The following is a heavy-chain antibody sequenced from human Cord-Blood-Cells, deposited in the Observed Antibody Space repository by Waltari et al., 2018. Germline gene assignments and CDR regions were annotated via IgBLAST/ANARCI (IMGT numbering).Heavy chain of an antibody. D-gene: IGHD7-27*01. Sequence: EVQLVESGGGLVKPGGSLRLSCAASGFTFSSYSMNWVRQVPGKVLDWVSFNSSSSSYIYYADAVNGRFTISRDNAKNSLYLQMNSLRAEDTAVYYCARDETGDNWGQGTLVTVSS. CDR3: ARDETGDN. J-gene: IGHJ4*02. CDR2: NSSSSSYI. CDR1: GFTFSSYS. V-gene: IGHV3-21*01.